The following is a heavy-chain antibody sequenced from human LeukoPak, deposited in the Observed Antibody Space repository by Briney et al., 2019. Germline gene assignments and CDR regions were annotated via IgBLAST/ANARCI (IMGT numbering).Heavy chain of an antibody. CDR2: INHSGST. CDR3: ARLGTHVTWFDP. J-gene: IGHJ5*02. Sequence: SETLSLTCAVYGGSFSGYYWSWIRQPPGKGLEWIGEINHSGSTNYNPSLKSRVTISVDTSKNQFSLKLSSVTAADTAVYYCARLGTHVTWFDPWGQGTLVTVSS. V-gene: IGHV4-34*01. CDR1: GGSFSGYY. D-gene: IGHD3-16*01.